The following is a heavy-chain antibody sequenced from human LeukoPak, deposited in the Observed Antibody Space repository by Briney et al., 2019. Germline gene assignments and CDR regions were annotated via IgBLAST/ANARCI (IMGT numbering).Heavy chain of an antibody. CDR1: GFTFSTYA. J-gene: IGHJ4*02. V-gene: IGHV3-30-3*01. Sequence: GGSLRLSCAASGFTFSTYAMHWVRQAPGKGLEWVAVISYDGSNKYYADSVKGRFTFSRDNSKNTLYLQMNSLRAEDTAVYYCARDPYNILTGPYFDYWGQGTLVTVSS. CDR3: ARDPYNILTGPYFDY. D-gene: IGHD3-9*01. CDR2: ISYDGSNK.